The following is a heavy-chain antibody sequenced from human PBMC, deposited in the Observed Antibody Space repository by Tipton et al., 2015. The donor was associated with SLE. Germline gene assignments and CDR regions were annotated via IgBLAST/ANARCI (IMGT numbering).Heavy chain of an antibody. Sequence: TLSLTCAVYGGSFSDYYWSWIRQTPGEGLEWIGEINHTGGTNYNPSLKSRVTISVDTSKKQFSLKLSSVTAADTAVYYCARAEGSWDAFDIWGQGTMVTVSS. CDR3: ARAEGSWDAFDI. CDR1: GGSFSDYY. D-gene: IGHD2-15*01. CDR2: INHTGGT. J-gene: IGHJ3*02. V-gene: IGHV4-34*01.